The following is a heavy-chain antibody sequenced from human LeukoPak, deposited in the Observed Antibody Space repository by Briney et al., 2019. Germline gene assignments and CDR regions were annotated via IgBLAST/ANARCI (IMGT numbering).Heavy chain of an antibody. CDR3: ASTRYYHDSSGYYPVPFFDY. J-gene: IGHJ4*02. V-gene: IGHV4-4*07. D-gene: IGHD3-22*01. CDR1: GGSISSYY. Sequence: PSETLSLTCTVSGGSISSYYWSWIRQPAGRGLEWIGRVYTSENINYNPSLKSRVTISVDTSKNQFSLNLSSVTAADTAVYYCASTRYYHDSSGYYPVPFFDYWGQGTLVTVSS. CDR2: VYTSENI.